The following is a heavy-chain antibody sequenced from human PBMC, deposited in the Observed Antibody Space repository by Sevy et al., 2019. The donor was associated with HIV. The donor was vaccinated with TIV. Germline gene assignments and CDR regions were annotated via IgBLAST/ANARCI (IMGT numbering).Heavy chain of an antibody. J-gene: IGHJ4*02. CDR2: ISSSSSTI. CDR1: GFTFSSYS. D-gene: IGHD3-9*01. Sequence: GGSLRLSCAASGFTFSSYSMNWVRQAPGKGLEWVSYISSSSSTIYYADSVKGRFTISRDNSKNILYLQMNSLRAEDTAVYYCARDRATSATGTLFDYWGQGTLVTVSS. CDR3: ARDRATSATGTLFDY. V-gene: IGHV3-48*01.